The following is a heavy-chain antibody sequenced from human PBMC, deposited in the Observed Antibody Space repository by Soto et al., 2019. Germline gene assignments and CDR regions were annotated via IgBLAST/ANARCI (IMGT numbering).Heavy chain of an antibody. Sequence: PGGSLRLSCAASGLTFTSYAMSWVRQAPGKGLEWVSAISGSGGSTYYADSVKGRFTISRDNSKNTLYLQMNSLRAEDTAVYYCAKPSGSYFQLLPADAFDIWGQGTMVTVSS. V-gene: IGHV3-23*01. CDR1: GLTFTSYA. D-gene: IGHD3-10*01. CDR3: AKPSGSYFQLLPADAFDI. CDR2: ISGSGGST. J-gene: IGHJ3*02.